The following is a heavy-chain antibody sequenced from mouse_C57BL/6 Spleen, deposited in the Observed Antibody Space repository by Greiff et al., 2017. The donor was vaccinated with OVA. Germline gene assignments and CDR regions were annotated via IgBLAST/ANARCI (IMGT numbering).Heavy chain of an antibody. CDR1: GYTFTSYW. CDR3: ARSGYSNAREMDY. Sequence: VKLQQPGAELVKPGASVKLSCKASGYTFTSYWMHWVKQRPGQGLEWIGMIHPNSGSTNYNEKFKSKATLTVDKSSSTAYMQLSSLTSEDSAVYYCARSGYSNAREMDYWGQGTSVTVSS. J-gene: IGHJ4*01. V-gene: IGHV1-64*01. D-gene: IGHD2-5*01. CDR2: IHPNSGST.